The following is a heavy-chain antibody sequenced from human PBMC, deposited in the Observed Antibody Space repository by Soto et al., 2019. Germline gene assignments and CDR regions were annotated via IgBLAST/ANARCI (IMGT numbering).Heavy chain of an antibody. J-gene: IGHJ6*02. CDR3: VKRIAVLGMDV. CDR2: ISDNGLST. CDR1: GFTFSNFS. Sequence: GGSLRLSCSASGFTFSNFSMHWVRQAPGKGLEYVSAISDNGLSTYYADSVKGRFTISRDNSKNKLYLQMSSLRAEDTAVYYCVKRIAVLGMDVCGQGNTVTVSS. V-gene: IGHV3-64D*06. D-gene: IGHD6-19*01.